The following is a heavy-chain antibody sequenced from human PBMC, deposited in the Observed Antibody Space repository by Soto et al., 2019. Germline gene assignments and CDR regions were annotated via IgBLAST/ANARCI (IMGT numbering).Heavy chain of an antibody. V-gene: IGHV3-30*18. D-gene: IGHD1-26*01. Sequence: QVQLVESGGGVVQPGRSLRLSCAASGFTFSSYGMHWVRQAPGKGLEWVAVISYDGSNKYYADSVKGRFTISRDNSKNTLYLQMNSLRAEDTAVYYCAKDLGGRAYWGQGTLVTVSS. J-gene: IGHJ4*02. CDR1: GFTFSSYG. CDR2: ISYDGSNK. CDR3: AKDLGGRAY.